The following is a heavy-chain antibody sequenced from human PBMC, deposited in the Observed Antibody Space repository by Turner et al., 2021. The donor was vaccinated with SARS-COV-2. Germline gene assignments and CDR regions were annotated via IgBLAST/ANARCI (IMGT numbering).Heavy chain of an antibody. V-gene: IGHV3-23*01. Sequence: EVQLFESGGCLVQPGWSLILSCAASASGFTLSSYAMSWVRQAPGGGLEGVSDMSGSGGHTYYADAVNGRFTISRDNSKNTMYLQMNSLRAEDTAVYYCLSSSSWYFLGMDVWGQGTTVTVSS. J-gene: IGHJ6*02. CDR3: LSSSSWYFLGMDV. D-gene: IGHD6-13*01. CDR1: GFTLSSYA. CDR2: MSGSGGHT.